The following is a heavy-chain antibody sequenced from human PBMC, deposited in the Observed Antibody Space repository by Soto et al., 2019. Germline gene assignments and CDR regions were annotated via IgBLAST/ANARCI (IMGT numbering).Heavy chain of an antibody. D-gene: IGHD6-19*01. J-gene: IGHJ6*02. Sequence: PSETLALACPVSGCSMRSYYWSWIRQPPGKGLEWIGYIYYSGSTNYSPSLKSRVTISVDTSKNQFSLKLSSVTAADTAVYYCARGAVAGDYYYYYGMDVWGQGTTVTVPS. V-gene: IGHV4-59*01. CDR3: ARGAVAGDYYYYYGMDV. CDR1: GCSMRSYY. CDR2: IYYSGST.